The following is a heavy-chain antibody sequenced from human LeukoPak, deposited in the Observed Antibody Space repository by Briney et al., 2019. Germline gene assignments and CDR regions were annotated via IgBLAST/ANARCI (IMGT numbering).Heavy chain of an antibody. D-gene: IGHD3-10*01. J-gene: IGHJ5*02. CDR2: ISGAGGST. V-gene: IGHV3-23*01. Sequence: PGGSLRLSCAASGFTVSSNYMSWVRQAPGKGLEWVSAISGAGGSTYYADPVKGRFTISRDNSKNTLYLQMNSLRAEDTAIYYCAKEDKEGLWFGLNNWFDPWGQGTLVTVSS. CDR3: AKEDKEGLWFGLNNWFDP. CDR1: GFTVSSNY.